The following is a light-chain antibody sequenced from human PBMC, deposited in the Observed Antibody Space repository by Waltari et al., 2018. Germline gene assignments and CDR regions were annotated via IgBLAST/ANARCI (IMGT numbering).Light chain of an antibody. CDR2: SNN. CDR1: SSNIGSNY. V-gene: IGLV1-47*01. Sequence: QSVLTQPPSASGTPGQRVTISCSGGSSNIGSNYVSWYQRLPGTAPKLLIYSNNQRPSAVPDRFSGSKAGASASLAISGRRSGDEADYYCSAWDDRLSGPVFGGGTKLTVL. CDR3: SAWDDRLSGPV. J-gene: IGLJ2*01.